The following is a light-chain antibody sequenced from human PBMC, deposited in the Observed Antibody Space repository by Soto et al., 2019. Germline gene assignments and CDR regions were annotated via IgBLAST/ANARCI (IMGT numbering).Light chain of an antibody. CDR2: DVT. Sequence: ALTQPPSASGSPGQSVAISCTGTSSDIGGYNFVSWYQQHPGKAPKLMIYDVTKRPSGVPDRFSGSKSGNTATLIVSGLQAEDEADYYCSSHGGSNNPYVFGPGTKLTVL. V-gene: IGLV2-8*01. CDR1: SSDIGGYNF. CDR3: SSHGGSNNPYV. J-gene: IGLJ1*01.